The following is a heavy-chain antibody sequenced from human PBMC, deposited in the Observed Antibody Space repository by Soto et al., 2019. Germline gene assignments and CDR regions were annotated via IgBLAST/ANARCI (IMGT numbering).Heavy chain of an antibody. CDR3: ARERDCSSTSCYSDY. D-gene: IGHD2-2*01. CDR2: IYYSGST. V-gene: IGHV4-31*03. J-gene: IGHJ4*02. CDR1: GGSISSGGYY. Sequence: QVQLQESGPGLVKPSQTLSLTCTVSGGSISSGGYYWSWIRQHPGKGLEWIGYIYYSGSTYYNPSLTSRVTISVDTSKNQSSLKLSSVTAADTAVYYCARERDCSSTSCYSDYWGQGTLVTVSS.